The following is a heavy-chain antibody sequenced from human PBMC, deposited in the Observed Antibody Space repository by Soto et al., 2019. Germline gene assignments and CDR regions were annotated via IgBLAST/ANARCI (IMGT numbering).Heavy chain of an antibody. V-gene: IGHV1-69*01. CDR2: IIPIFGTA. D-gene: IGHD6-6*01. CDR3: ARLSGNGGIAARRRGYFDY. CDR1: GGTFSSYA. Sequence: QVQLVQSGAEVKKPGSSVKVSCKASGGTFSSYAISWVRQAPGQGLEWMGGIIPIFGTANYAQKFQGRVTITADESTSTAYMELSSLRSEDTAVYYCARLSGNGGIAARRRGYFDYWGQGTLVTVSS. J-gene: IGHJ4*02.